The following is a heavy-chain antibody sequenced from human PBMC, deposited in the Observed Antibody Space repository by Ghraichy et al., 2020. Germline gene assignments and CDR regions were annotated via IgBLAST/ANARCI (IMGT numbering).Heavy chain of an antibody. Sequence: GGSLRLSCAASGFTFSNYAMAWVRQAPGKGLEWVSGVSGGGYSTYYADSVKGRFTISRDNSKNTLYLQMNNLRAEDTAVYYCARDFLGDNYVSGCYYRILFDPWGQGTLVTVSS. V-gene: IGHV3-23*01. CDR1: GFTFSNYA. CDR3: ARDFLGDNYVSGCYYRILFDP. D-gene: IGHD3-22*01. J-gene: IGHJ5*02. CDR2: VSGGGYST.